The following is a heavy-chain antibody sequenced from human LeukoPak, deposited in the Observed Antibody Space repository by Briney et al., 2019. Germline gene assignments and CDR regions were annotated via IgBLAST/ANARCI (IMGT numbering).Heavy chain of an antibody. D-gene: IGHD2-8*01. V-gene: IGHV4-39*01. CDR1: GGSISSATYY. J-gene: IGHJ4*02. Sequence: SETLSLTCAVSGGSISSATYYWGWIRQSPERGLEWIGSVYYSGSTYYSPSLKNRVTISVDTSKSQFSLRLSSVTAADTAVYYCARVRLMVYDSYPYYFDYWGQGTLVTVSS. CDR3: ARVRLMVYDSYPYYFDY. CDR2: VYYSGST.